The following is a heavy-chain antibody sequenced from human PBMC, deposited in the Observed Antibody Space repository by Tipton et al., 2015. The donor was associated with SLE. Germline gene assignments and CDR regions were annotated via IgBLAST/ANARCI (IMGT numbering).Heavy chain of an antibody. CDR2: ISGSGGST. Sequence: SLRLSCAASGFTFDDYAMHWVRQAPGKGLEWVSAISGSGGSTYYADSVKGRFTISRDNSKNTLYLQMNSLRAEDTAVYYCARGAKERITLVRVRPYYFDYWGQGSLVTVSS. CDR3: ARGAKERITLVRVRPYYFDY. V-gene: IGHV3-23*01. D-gene: IGHD3-10*01. CDR1: GFTFDDYA. J-gene: IGHJ4*01.